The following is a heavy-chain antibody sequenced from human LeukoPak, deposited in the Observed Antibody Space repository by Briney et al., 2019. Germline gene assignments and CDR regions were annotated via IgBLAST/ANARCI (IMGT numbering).Heavy chain of an antibody. Sequence: GESLKISCKGSGYSFTSYWIGWVRQMPGKGLEWMGIIYPGDSDTRYSPSFQGQVTMSADKSINTAYLQWSSLKASDTAMYYRARRAPLSGESFDYWGQGTLVTVSS. V-gene: IGHV5-51*01. J-gene: IGHJ4*02. D-gene: IGHD4-17*01. CDR3: ARRAPLSGESFDY. CDR2: IYPGDSDT. CDR1: GYSFTSYW.